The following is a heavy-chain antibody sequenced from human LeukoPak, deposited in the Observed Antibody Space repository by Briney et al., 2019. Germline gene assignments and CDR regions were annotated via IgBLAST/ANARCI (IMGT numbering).Heavy chain of an antibody. CDR2: MNPNSGNT. CDR1: GYTFTSYD. Sequence: GASVKVSCKASGYTFTSYDINWVRQSTGQGLEWMGWMNPNSGNTGYAQKFQGRVTMTRDTSISTAHMELSSLRSEDTAVYYCARVHSQWLVLNYWGQGTLVTVSS. D-gene: IGHD6-19*01. V-gene: IGHV1-8*01. CDR3: ARVHSQWLVLNY. J-gene: IGHJ4*02.